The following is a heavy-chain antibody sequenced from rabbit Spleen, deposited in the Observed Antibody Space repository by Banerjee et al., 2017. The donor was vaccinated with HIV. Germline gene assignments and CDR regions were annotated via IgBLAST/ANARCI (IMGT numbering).Heavy chain of an antibody. V-gene: IGHV1S45*01. CDR3: ARDLVGVIGWNFYL. CDR2: INIVTGKD. CDR1: GVSLNDKDV. D-gene: IGHD1-1*01. Sequence: EQLEESGGGLVKPEGSLTLTCKASGVSLNDKDVMCWVRQAPGKGLEWIACINIVTGKDVYATWAKGRFTISRTSSTTVTLRMTSLTAADRATYFCARDLVGVIGWNFYLWGPGTLVTVS. J-gene: IGHJ4*01.